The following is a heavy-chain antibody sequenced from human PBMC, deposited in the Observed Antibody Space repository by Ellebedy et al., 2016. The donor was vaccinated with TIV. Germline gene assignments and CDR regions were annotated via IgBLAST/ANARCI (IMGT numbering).Heavy chain of an antibody. D-gene: IGHD2-21*02. CDR1: GIDFQNYA. J-gene: IGHJ4*02. Sequence: GESLKISXTASGIDFQNYAMTWVRQAPGKGLEWVSAINNRGAYTYYAKSVKGRFTISRDNSNNMLYLQMNSLRAEDTAVYYCTKDVVVTSTEDYWGQGTLVTVSS. CDR3: TKDVVVTSTEDY. V-gene: IGHV3-23*01. CDR2: INNRGAYT.